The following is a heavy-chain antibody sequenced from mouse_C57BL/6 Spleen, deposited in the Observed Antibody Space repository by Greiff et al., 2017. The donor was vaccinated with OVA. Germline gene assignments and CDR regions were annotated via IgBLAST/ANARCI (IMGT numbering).Heavy chain of an antibody. Sequence: EVKVVESGGGLVQPGGSLSLSCAASGFTFTDYYMSWVRQPPGKALEWLGFIRNKANGYTTEYSASVKGRFTISRDNSQSILYLQMKALRAEDSATYYCARPLYGSSHWYFDVWGTGTTVTVSS. J-gene: IGHJ1*03. CDR1: GFTFTDYY. V-gene: IGHV7-3*01. D-gene: IGHD1-1*01. CDR3: ARPLYGSSHWYFDV. CDR2: IRNKANGYTT.